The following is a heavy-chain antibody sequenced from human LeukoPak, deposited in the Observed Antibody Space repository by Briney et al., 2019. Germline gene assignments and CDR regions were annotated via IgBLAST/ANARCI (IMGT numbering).Heavy chain of an antibody. CDR3: ARDNKGSYSSGY. D-gene: IGHD1-26*01. CDR2: IYSGGST. Sequence: GGSLRLSCAASGFTVSSNYMSWVRQAPGKGLEWVSVIYSGGSTYYADSVKGRFTISRDNSKNTLYLQMNSLRAEDTAVYYCARDNKGSYSSGYWGQGTLVTVSS. V-gene: IGHV3-66*02. CDR1: GFTVSSNY. J-gene: IGHJ4*02.